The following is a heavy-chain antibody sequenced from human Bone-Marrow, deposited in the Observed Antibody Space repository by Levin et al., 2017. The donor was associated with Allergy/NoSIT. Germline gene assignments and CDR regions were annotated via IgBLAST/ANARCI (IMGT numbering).Heavy chain of an antibody. CDR2: ISSSSSYI. Sequence: GGSLRLSCAASGFTFSSYSMNWVRQAPGKGLEWVSSISSSSSYIYYADSVKGRFTISRDNAKNSLYLQMNSLRAEDTAVYYCARAGYSSSWFIYWFDPWGQGTLVTVSS. J-gene: IGHJ5*02. V-gene: IGHV3-21*01. D-gene: IGHD6-13*01. CDR1: GFTFSSYS. CDR3: ARAGYSSSWFIYWFDP.